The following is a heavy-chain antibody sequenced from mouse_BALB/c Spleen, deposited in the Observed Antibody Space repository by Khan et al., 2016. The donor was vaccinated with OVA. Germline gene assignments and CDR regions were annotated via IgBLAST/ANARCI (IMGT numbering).Heavy chain of an antibody. CDR1: GYTFTSYT. CDR3: AREGAYYRSDGWFAY. V-gene: IGHV1-4*01. D-gene: IGHD2-14*01. CDR2: INPSSGYT. Sequence: QVQLQRSGAELARPGASVKMSCKASGYTFTSYTMHWVKQRPGQGLEWIGHINPSSGYTNYNQKFKDKATLTADKSSRIAYMQLSSLTSEDSAVYYCAREGAYYRSDGWFAYWGQGTLVTVSA. J-gene: IGHJ3*01.